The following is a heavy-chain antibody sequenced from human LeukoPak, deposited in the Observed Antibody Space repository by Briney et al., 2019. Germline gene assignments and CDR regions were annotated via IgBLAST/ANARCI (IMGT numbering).Heavy chain of an antibody. V-gene: IGHV3-30-3*02. D-gene: IGHD6-13*01. Sequence: GGSLRLSCAASGFTFSSYAMHWVRQAPGKGLEWVAVISYDGSNKYYADSVKGRFTISRDNSKNTLYLLMNSLRAEDTAVYYCAKSRAADTTLLFDYWGQGTLVTVSS. CDR2: ISYDGSNK. CDR3: AKSRAADTTLLFDY. CDR1: GFTFSSYA. J-gene: IGHJ4*02.